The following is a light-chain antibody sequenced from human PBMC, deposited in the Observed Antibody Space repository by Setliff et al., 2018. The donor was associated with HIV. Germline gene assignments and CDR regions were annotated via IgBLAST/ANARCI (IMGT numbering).Light chain of an antibody. CDR1: SSDVGDYDF. CDR2: EVS. J-gene: IGLJ1*01. Sequence: SVLTQPASVSGSPGQSITISCTRTSSDVGDYDFVSWFQQHPGKAPKLMIYEVSNRPSGVSNRFSGSKSGNTASLTISGLQAEDEADYYCNSYTGSSTGYVFGTGTKVTVL. V-gene: IGLV2-14*01. CDR3: NSYTGSSTGYV.